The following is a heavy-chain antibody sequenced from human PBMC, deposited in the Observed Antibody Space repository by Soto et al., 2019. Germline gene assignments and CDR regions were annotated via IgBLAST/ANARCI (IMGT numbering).Heavy chain of an antibody. J-gene: IGHJ4*02. CDR2: IIPIFGTA. CDR1: GGTFSSYA. V-gene: IGHV1-69*06. Sequence: SMKVSCKASGGTFSSYALSWVRQAPGQGLDWVGGIIPIFGTANYAQKFQGRVTITADKSTSTAYMELSSLRSEDTAVYYCASRVDYYDSSGLSAFDYWGQGTLVTVSS. CDR3: ASRVDYYDSSGLSAFDY. D-gene: IGHD3-22*01.